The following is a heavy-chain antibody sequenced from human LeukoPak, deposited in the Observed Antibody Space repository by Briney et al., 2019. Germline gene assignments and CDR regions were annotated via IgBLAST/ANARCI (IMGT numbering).Heavy chain of an antibody. J-gene: IGHJ3*02. CDR2: ISGSGGST. CDR1: GFTFSGYA. V-gene: IGHV3-23*01. CDR3: AKSSYCGGDCYLLAFDI. D-gene: IGHD2-21*02. Sequence: GGSLRLSCAASGFTFSGYAMSWVRQAPGKGLEWVSAISGSGGSTYYADSVKGRFTISRDNSKNTLYLQMNSLRAEDTAVYYCAKSSYCGGDCYLLAFDIWGQGTMVTVSS.